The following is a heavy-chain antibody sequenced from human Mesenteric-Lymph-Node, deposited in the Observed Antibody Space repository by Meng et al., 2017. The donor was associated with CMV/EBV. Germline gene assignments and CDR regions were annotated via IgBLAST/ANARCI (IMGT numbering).Heavy chain of an antibody. CDR2: VSSTAYSI. D-gene: IGHD2-2*01. V-gene: IGHV3-48*04. Sequence: GESLKISCAASGFTFSSYSMNWVRQAPGKGLEWVSYVSSTAYSIYYADSVRGRFTISRDNAKNSLYLQMNSLRAEDTAIYYCARGYCSSPSCYGFVAFDIWGQGTMVTVSS. CDR3: ARGYCSSPSCYGFVAFDI. J-gene: IGHJ3*02. CDR1: GFTFSSYS.